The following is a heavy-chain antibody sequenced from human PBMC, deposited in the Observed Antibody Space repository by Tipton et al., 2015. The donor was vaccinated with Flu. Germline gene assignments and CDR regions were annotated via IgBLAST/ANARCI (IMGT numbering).Heavy chain of an antibody. Sequence: QLVQSGAEVKKPGASVKVSCKASGYTFTNYGITWVRQAPGLGLECMGWVHGNNGNTDYAQKFQGRVTMTTDASTSTAYMELRSLRSDDTAMYFCARELYGDLDYWGQGTVVTVSS. V-gene: IGHV1-18*01. CDR1: GYTFTNYG. J-gene: IGHJ4*02. CDR3: ARELYGDLDY. CDR2: VHGNNGNT. D-gene: IGHD4-17*01.